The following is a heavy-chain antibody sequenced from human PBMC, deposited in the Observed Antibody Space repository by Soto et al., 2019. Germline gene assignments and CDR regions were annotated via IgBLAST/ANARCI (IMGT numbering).Heavy chain of an antibody. V-gene: IGHV1-3*01. CDR2: IDAGSSNT. J-gene: IGHJ4*02. CDR3: VRGGSAIFDY. D-gene: IGHD6-19*01. CDR1: VYTLSGYG. Sequence: SVMASCNASVYTLSGYGLHWVRQGPGQRLGWMGWIDAGSSNTKYSQKFQGRVTITRDTSANTAYMELSSLRYEDTAVYFCVRGGSAIFDYWGQGTRVT.